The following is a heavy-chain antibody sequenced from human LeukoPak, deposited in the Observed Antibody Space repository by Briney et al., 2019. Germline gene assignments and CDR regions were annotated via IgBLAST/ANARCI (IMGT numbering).Heavy chain of an antibody. V-gene: IGHV4-39*07. CDR2: ISYSGTT. D-gene: IGHD1-14*01. J-gene: IGHJ5*02. CDR1: GGSISSSNYF. Sequence: SETLSLTCTVSGGSISSSNYFWGWVRQPPGKGLEWIGTISYSGTTHDNPSLKSRVAISVDTSKNQFSLRLSSVTAADTAVYYCARGTGFDPWGQGTLVTVSS. CDR3: ARGTGFDP.